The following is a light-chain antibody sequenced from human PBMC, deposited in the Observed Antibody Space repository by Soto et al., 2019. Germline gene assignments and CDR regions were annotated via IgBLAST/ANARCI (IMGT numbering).Light chain of an antibody. CDR2: RMS. Sequence: DLVMTQTPLSSPVTLGQPASISCRSSQSLAHNDGTTYLSWLQQRPGQPPRLLLYRMSNRFSGVPDRFSGSGAAADFTLHISRVEAEDVGVYYCMQATQFPWTFGQGTKVDIK. CDR1: QSLAHNDGTTY. V-gene: IGKV2-24*01. J-gene: IGKJ1*01. CDR3: MQATQFPWT.